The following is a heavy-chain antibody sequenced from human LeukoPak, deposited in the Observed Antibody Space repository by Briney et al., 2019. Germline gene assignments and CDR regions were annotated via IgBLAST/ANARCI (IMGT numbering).Heavy chain of an antibody. D-gene: IGHD5-12*01. Sequence: GGSLRLFCPASGFTFSSYAMSWVRQAPGKGLEWVSAISGSGGSTYYADSVKGRFTISRDNSKNTLYLQMNSLRAEDTAVYYCAKSPVDIVATPFDSWGQGTLVTVSS. CDR1: GFTFSSYA. CDR2: ISGSGGST. V-gene: IGHV3-23*01. CDR3: AKSPVDIVATPFDS. J-gene: IGHJ4*02.